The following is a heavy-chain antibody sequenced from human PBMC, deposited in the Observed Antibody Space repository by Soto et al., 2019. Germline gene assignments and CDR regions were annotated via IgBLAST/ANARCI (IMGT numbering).Heavy chain of an antibody. CDR1: GFTFANAW. D-gene: IGHD1-7*01. J-gene: IGHJ4*02. CDR2: VRSKADGGTT. Sequence: GSLRLSCAASGFTFANAWMSCVRQAPGKGLEWVGRVRSKADGGTTDYAAPVKGRFTISRDDSENTLYLQMNSLKIDDTAVYYCRRDWDYPVLWGQGTLVTVSS. CDR3: RRDWDYPVL. V-gene: IGHV3-15*01.